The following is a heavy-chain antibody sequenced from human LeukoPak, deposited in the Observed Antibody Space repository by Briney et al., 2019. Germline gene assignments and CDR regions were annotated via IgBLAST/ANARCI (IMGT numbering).Heavy chain of an antibody. V-gene: IGHV1-69*05. CDR2: IIPISGTA. J-gene: IGHJ4*02. Sequence: EASVKVSCKASGGTFSSYAISWVRQAPGQGLEWMGGIIPISGTANYAQKFQGRVTITTDESTSTAYMELSSLRSEDTAVYYCAGAAYYYDSSGYGFDYWGQGTLVTVSS. CDR3: AGAAYYYDSSGYGFDY. CDR1: GGTFSSYA. D-gene: IGHD3-22*01.